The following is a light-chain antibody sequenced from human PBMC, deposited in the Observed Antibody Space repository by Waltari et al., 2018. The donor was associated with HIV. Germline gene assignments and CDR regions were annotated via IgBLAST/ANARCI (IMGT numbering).Light chain of an antibody. CDR3: CSFAGSYIWV. Sequence: QSALTQPRSVSGSPGQSVTISCTGTSSDIGRYNFVSWYKQHPDKAPKLIIFDVNERPSGVTDRFSASKSGNTASLTISGLQAGDEADYYCCSFAGSYIWVFGGGTKLTVL. V-gene: IGLV2-11*01. J-gene: IGLJ3*02. CDR2: DVN. CDR1: SSDIGRYNF.